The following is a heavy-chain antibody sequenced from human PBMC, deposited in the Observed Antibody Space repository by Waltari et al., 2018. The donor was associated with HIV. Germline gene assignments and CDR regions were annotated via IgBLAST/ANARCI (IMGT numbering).Heavy chain of an antibody. Sequence: QVQLQEPGPRLVKPSQTLSLTCTVPGGSIRSLNYYWNRTRQHPGKGMEWIGYIYYSRNTEYHPSLRSRVTISVDTSKNQFSLKLNSVTAADTAVYYCAGGIYADYDDRYYYGFDVWGQGTTVTVSS. CDR2: IYYSRNT. D-gene: IGHD4-17*01. CDR1: GGSIRSLNYY. J-gene: IGHJ6*02. V-gene: IGHV4-31*03. CDR3: AGGIYADYDDRYYYGFDV.